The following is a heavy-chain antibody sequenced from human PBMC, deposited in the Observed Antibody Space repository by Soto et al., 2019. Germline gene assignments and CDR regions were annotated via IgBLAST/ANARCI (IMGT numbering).Heavy chain of an antibody. D-gene: IGHD3-22*01. Sequence: GGSSRLSSAASGFTLSDYYMSWFRQAPGKGLEWVSYITSRSTCTNYADSVKGRFTISRDNAKNLVFLQMNSLRGDDTAVYFCARDVDSASWFDPWGQGTLVTVSS. V-gene: IGHV3-11*06. CDR3: ARDVDSASWFDP. CDR2: ITSRSTCT. CDR1: GFTLSDYY. J-gene: IGHJ5*02.